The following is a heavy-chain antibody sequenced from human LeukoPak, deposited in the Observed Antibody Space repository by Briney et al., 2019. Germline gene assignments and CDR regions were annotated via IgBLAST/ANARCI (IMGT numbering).Heavy chain of an antibody. Sequence: SETLSLTCTVFGGSISSYYWTWLRQPPGRGLEWIGYIYYSGSTNSGSTNYNPSLKSRVTISGDTSKSQFSLMLGSVTAADTAIYYCARRLKIFGVVRGDAPDTWGPGTRVTVSS. D-gene: IGHD3-3*01. V-gene: IGHV4-59*08. CDR1: GGSISSYY. J-gene: IGHJ3*02. CDR3: ARRLKIFGVVRGDAPDT. CDR2: IYYSGSTNSGST.